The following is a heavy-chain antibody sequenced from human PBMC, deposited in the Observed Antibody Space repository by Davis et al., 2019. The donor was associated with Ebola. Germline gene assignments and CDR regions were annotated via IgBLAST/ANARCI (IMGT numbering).Heavy chain of an antibody. V-gene: IGHV4-59*12. J-gene: IGHJ4*02. D-gene: IGHD4-23*01. CDR2: VYSSGNT. CDR1: GFTFSDYY. Sequence: ESLKISCAASGFTFSDYYISWIRQAPGKGLEWVGYVYSSGNTHYNPSVDSRVTLSVDTSKRQFSLEITSVTAADTAVYYCARDIYGGNGPLDYWGQGTLVTVSS. CDR3: ARDIYGGNGPLDY.